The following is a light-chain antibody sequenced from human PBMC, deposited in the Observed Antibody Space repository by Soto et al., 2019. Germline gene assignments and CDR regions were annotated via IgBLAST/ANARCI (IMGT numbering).Light chain of an antibody. CDR3: QQYGSSPQT. CDR1: QSVSSSY. J-gene: IGKJ1*01. Sequence: ELVLTQSPGTLSLSPGERATLSCRASQSVSSSYLDWYQQKPGQAPRLLIYGASSRATGIPDRFSGSGSGTDFTLTISRLEPEDFAVYYCQQYGSSPQTFGQGTKVDNK. V-gene: IGKV3-20*01. CDR2: GAS.